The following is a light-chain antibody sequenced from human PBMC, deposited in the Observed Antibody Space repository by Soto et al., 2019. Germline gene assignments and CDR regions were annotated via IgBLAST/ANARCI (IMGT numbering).Light chain of an antibody. CDR2: DNN. J-gene: IGLJ2*01. CDR3: GTWDSSLSDVV. Sequence: QSALTQPPSVSAAPGQKVTISCSGSSSNIGNNYVSWYQQLPGTAPKLLIYDNNKRPSGIPDRFSGSKSGTSATLGITGLQTGDEADYYCGTWDSSLSDVVFGGGTKVTVL. V-gene: IGLV1-51*01. CDR1: SSNIGNNY.